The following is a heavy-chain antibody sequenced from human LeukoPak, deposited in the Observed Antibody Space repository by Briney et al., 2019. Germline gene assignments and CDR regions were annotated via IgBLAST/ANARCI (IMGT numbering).Heavy chain of an antibody. J-gene: IGHJ4*02. CDR3: ARDPSIAAYFDY. V-gene: IGHV1-2*02. D-gene: IGHD6-6*01. CDR1: GYTFTDYY. Sequence: PSASVKVSCKASGYTFTDYYMHWVRQAPGQGLEWMGWINPNSGGTNYAHKFQGRVTMTRDTSISTAYMDLSRLRSDDTAVYYCARDPSIAAYFDYWGQGTLVTVSS. CDR2: INPNSGGT.